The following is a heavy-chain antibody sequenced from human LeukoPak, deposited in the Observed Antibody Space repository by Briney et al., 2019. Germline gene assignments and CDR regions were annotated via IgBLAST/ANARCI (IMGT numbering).Heavy chain of an antibody. J-gene: IGHJ4*02. Sequence: KPSETLSLTCTVSGGSISSSSYYWGWIRQPPGKGLEWTGSIYYSGSTYYNPSLKSRVTISVDTSKNQFSLKLSSVTAADTAVYYCARHGYDSSGYYSSDLYYFDYWGQGTLVTVSS. D-gene: IGHD3-22*01. V-gene: IGHV4-39*01. CDR3: ARHGYDSSGYYSSDLYYFDY. CDR2: IYYSGST. CDR1: GGSISSSSYY.